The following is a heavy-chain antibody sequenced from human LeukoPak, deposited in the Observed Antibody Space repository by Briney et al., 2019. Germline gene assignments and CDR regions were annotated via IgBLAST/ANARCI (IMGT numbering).Heavy chain of an antibody. V-gene: IGHV1-2*02. CDR3: ARSTPFFNYASSGYYFWFDP. J-gene: IGHJ5*02. CDR2: INPSSGAT. CDR1: GYTFTGHY. D-gene: IGHD3-22*01. Sequence: GASVKVSCKASGYTFTGHYIHWVRQAPGQGLEWMGWINPSSGATNYAQKFQGRVTLTRDTSISTAFMELSRLISDDTAVYYCARSTPFFNYASSGYYFWFDPWGQGALVTVSS.